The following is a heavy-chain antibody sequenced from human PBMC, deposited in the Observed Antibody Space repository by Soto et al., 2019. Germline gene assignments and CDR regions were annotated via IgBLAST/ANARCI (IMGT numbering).Heavy chain of an antibody. D-gene: IGHD2-21*01. Sequence: EVQLLESGGGLLQPGWSLRLSCAASGLTFRSYGMTGVRQAPGKGLEWVSGIGGSGGSTYYADSVKGRFTISRDNSKTTLWLQMISLRAEDTAVYYCAKDASLWDVWGQGTTVTVSS. J-gene: IGHJ6*02. CDR1: GLTFRSYG. V-gene: IGHV3-23*01. CDR2: IGGSGGST. CDR3: AKDASLWDV.